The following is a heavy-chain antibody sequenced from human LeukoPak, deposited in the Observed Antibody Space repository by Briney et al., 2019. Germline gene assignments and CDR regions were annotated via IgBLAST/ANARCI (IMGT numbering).Heavy chain of an antibody. D-gene: IGHD2-15*01. V-gene: IGHV3-30*04. Sequence: QSGGSLRLSCAASGVTFSSFAMHWVRQAPGKGLEWVAVISYHGSDTYYADSVKGRFTISRDNSKNTLYLQLNSLGAEDTAVYYCAAQPCSVGRCYLDYWGQGTLVTVSS. CDR2: ISYHGSDT. J-gene: IGHJ4*02. CDR3: AAQPCSVGRCYLDY. CDR1: GVTFSSFA.